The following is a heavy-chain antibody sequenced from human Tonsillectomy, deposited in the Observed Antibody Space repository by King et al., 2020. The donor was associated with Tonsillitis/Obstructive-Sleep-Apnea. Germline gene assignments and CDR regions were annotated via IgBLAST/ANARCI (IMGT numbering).Heavy chain of an antibody. D-gene: IGHD6-19*01. V-gene: IGHV3-30*18. J-gene: IGHJ4*02. Sequence: VQLVESGGGVVQPGRSLRLSCAASGFTFSTYGMHWVRQAPGKGLEWVAVISSNGEGKYYGDSVKGRFTISRDNSKNTLYLQMNSLRAEDTAVYYSAKETHSSGFGTFFPDCGQGTLVTVSS. CDR2: ISSNGEGK. CDR1: GFTFSTYG. CDR3: AKETHSSGFGTFFPD.